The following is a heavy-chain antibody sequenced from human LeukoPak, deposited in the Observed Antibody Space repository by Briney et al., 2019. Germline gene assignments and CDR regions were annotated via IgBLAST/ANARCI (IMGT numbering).Heavy chain of an antibody. CDR3: AKSIRFLEWFLNAFDI. V-gene: IGHV3-53*01. J-gene: IGHJ3*02. Sequence: PGGSLRLPCAASGFTVSSSYMSWVRQAPGKGLEWVSIIYSGGTIHYADSVKGRFTISRDNSKNTLYLQMNSLRAEDTAVYYCAKSIRFLEWFLNAFDIWGQGTMVTVSS. CDR1: GFTVSSSY. D-gene: IGHD3-3*01. CDR2: IYSGGTI.